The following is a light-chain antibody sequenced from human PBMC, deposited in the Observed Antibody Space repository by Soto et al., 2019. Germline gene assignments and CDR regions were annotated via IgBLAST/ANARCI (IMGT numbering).Light chain of an antibody. V-gene: IGLV2-14*01. CDR1: STDVGGYNF. J-gene: IGLJ1*01. CDR2: EVT. CDR3: SSYTSTCTPV. Sequence: QSVLTQPASVSGSLGQSITMSCTGTSTDVGGYNFVSWYQQHPDKAPKLLIYEVTNRPSGVSNRFSGSKSGNTASLIISGLQAEYEADYYCSSYTSTCTPVFWTGTNVTVL.